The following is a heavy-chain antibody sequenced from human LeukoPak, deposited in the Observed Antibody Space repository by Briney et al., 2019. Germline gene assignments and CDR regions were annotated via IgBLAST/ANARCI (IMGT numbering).Heavy chain of an antibody. CDR2: ISYDGSNK. V-gene: IGHV3-30*18. J-gene: IGHJ6*02. Sequence: PGRSLRLSCAASGFTFSSYGMHWVRQAPGKGLEWVAVISYDGSNKYYADSVKGRFTISRDNSKNTLYLQMNSLRAEDTAVYYCANIALPHYNPPYYYYGMDVWGQGTTVTVSS. D-gene: IGHD1-14*01. CDR1: GFTFSSYG. CDR3: ANIALPHYNPPYYYYGMDV.